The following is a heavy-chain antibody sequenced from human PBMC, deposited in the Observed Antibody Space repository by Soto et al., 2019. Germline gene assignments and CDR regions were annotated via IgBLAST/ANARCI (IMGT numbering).Heavy chain of an antibody. CDR3: ARSRQLWLPYYYYYGMDV. J-gene: IGHJ6*02. V-gene: IGHV1-46*01. CDR1: GYTFTSYY. CDR2: INPSGGST. D-gene: IGHD5-18*01. Sequence: GASVKVSCKASGYTFTSYYMHWVRQAPGQGLEWMGIINPSGGSTSYAQKFQGRVTMTRDTSTSTVYMELSSLRSEDTAVYYCARSRQLWLPYYYYYGMDVWGQGTTVTVSS.